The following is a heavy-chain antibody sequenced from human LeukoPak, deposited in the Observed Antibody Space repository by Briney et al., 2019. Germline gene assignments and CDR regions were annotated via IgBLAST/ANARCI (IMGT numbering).Heavy chain of an antibody. D-gene: IGHD5-18*01. J-gene: IGHJ4*02. Sequence: SQTLSLTCTVSGGSISSGGYSWSWIRQHPGKGLEWIGYIYYSGSTYYNPSLKSRVTISVDTSKNQFSLKLSSVTAADTAVYYCARDRGYSYGYNFDYWGQGTLVTVSS. V-gene: IGHV4-31*03. CDR2: IYYSGST. CDR1: GGSISSGGYS. CDR3: ARDRGYSYGYNFDY.